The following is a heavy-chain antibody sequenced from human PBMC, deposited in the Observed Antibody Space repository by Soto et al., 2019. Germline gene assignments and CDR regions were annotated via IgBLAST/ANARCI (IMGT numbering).Heavy chain of an antibody. CDR1: GGTFSSYA. CDR3: AREVKDCSGGSRYSGGWFDP. Sequence: SVKVSCKASGGTFSSYAISWVRQAPGQGLEWMGGIIPIFGTANYAQKFQGRVTITADESTSTAYMELSSLRSEDTAVYYCAREVKDCSGGSRYSGGWFDPWGQGTLVTVSS. D-gene: IGHD2-15*01. V-gene: IGHV1-69*13. J-gene: IGHJ5*02. CDR2: IIPIFGTA.